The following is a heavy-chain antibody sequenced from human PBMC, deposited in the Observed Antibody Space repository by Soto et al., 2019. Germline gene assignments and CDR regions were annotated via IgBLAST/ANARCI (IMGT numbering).Heavy chain of an antibody. CDR2: ISWNSGSI. CDR1: GFTFDNYA. J-gene: IGHJ3*02. D-gene: IGHD2-2*01. V-gene: IGHV3-9*01. CDR3: AKDFRYCSSTSCYGGAFDI. Sequence: GGSLRLSCADSGFTFDNYAMHWVWQAQGKGLEWVSGISWNSGSIGYADSVKGRFTISRDNAKNSLYLQMNSLRAEDTALYYCAKDFRYCSSTSCYGGAFDIWGQGTMVTVSS.